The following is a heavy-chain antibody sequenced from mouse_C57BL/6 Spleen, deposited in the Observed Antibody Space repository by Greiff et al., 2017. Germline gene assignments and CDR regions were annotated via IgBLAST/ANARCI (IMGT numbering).Heavy chain of an antibody. V-gene: IGHV1-61*01. D-gene: IGHD2-4*01. CDR1: GYTFTSYW. J-gene: IGHJ2*01. Sequence: QVQLQQPGAELVRPGSSVKLSCKASGYTFTSYWMDWVKQRPGQGLEWIGNIYPSDSETHYNQKFKDKATLTVDKSSSTAYMQLSSLTSEDSAVYYCAREEITLDDWGQGTTLTVSA. CDR3: AREEITLDD. CDR2: IYPSDSET.